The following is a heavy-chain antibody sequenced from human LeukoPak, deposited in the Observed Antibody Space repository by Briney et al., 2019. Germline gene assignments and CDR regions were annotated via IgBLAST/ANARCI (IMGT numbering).Heavy chain of an antibody. J-gene: IGHJ6*03. CDR3: ARRWNYGRNYYIDV. D-gene: IGHD1-7*01. V-gene: IGHV4-34*01. CDR1: GGSFSNYY. CDR2: INDSGRT. Sequence: SETLSLTCAVYGGSFSNYYWSWVRQPPGRGLEWIGEINDSGRTNYNPSLMSRVTVSVDTSKNQFSLRLTSVTATDTAVYYCARRWNYGRNYYIDVWGNGATVSVSS.